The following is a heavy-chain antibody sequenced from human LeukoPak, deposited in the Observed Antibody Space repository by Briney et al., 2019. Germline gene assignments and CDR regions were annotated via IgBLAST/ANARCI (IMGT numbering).Heavy chain of an antibody. Sequence: PGGALRLSCAASGFTFSSFAMGWVRPAPGKGLQWVSSISGRDGSTYYAASVKGRFTISRDNSKNTLYLQMNSLRDEDTAVYYCATTGYSNRNYWGQGTLVTVSS. D-gene: IGHD6-13*01. V-gene: IGHV3-23*01. CDR2: ISGRDGST. CDR3: ATTGYSNRNY. J-gene: IGHJ4*02. CDR1: GFTFSSFA.